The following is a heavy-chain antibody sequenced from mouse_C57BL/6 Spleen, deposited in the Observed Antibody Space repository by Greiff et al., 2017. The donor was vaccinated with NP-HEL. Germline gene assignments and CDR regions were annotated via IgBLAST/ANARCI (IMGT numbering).Heavy chain of an antibody. V-gene: IGHV1-9*01. D-gene: IGHD1-1*01. J-gene: IGHJ3*01. CDR1: GYTFTGYW. CDR2: ILPGSGST. Sequence: VQLQQSGAELMKPGASVKLSCKATGYTFTGYWIEWVKQRPGHGLEWIGEILPGSGSTNYNEKFKGKATFTADTSSNTAYMQLSSLTTEDSAIYYCARRKYGSSYGWFAYWGQGTLVTVSA. CDR3: ARRKYGSSYGWFAY.